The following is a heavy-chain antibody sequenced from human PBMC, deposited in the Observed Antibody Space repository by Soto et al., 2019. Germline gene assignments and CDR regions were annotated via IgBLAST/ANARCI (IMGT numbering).Heavy chain of an antibody. CDR2: IYHSGST. D-gene: IGHD1-1*01. V-gene: IGHV4-4*02. Sequence: QVQLQESGPGLVKPSGTLSLTCAVSGGSISSSNWWSWVRQPPGKGLEWIGEIYHSGSTNYNPSLQRRVTISVDKSKNQFSLKLSSVTAADTAVYYCTRGQPTGTRTGEFDYWGQGTLVTVSS. J-gene: IGHJ4*02. CDR1: GGSISSSNW. CDR3: TRGQPTGTRTGEFDY.